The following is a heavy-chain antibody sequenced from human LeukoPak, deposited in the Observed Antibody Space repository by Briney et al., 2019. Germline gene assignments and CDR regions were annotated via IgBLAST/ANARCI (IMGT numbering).Heavy chain of an antibody. Sequence: GGSLRLSCAASGFTFSRYAMHWVRQAPGKGLEYVSAISSNGGSTYYANSVKGRFTISRDNSKNTLYLQMGSLRAEDMAVYYCARLFVYGSGAEAFDYWGQGALVTVSS. V-gene: IGHV3-64*01. CDR2: ISSNGGST. D-gene: IGHD3-10*01. CDR3: ARLFVYGSGAEAFDY. J-gene: IGHJ4*02. CDR1: GFTFSRYA.